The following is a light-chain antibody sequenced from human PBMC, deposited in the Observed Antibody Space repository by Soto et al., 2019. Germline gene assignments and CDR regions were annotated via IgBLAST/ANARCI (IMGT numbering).Light chain of an antibody. V-gene: IGLV2-23*01. CDR2: EGT. J-gene: IGLJ2*01. CDR1: SSDVGSNNL. CDR3: CSYAAGRV. Sequence: QSVLTQPASVSGSPGQSITISCTGTSSDVGSNNLVSWYQQHPGKAPKLMIYEGTKRPSGVSTRFSGSKSGNTASLTISGLQPEDEADYYCCSYAAGRVFGGGTKLTVL.